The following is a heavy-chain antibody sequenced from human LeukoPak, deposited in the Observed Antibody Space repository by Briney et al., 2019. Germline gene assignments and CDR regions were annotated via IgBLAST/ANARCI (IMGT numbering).Heavy chain of an antibody. CDR1: GFTFSSYS. CDR2: ISSSSSYI. V-gene: IGHV3-21*01. CDR3: ARDLAPLSSGLAY. Sequence: GGSLRLSCAASGFTFSSYSMNWVRQAPGKGLEWVSSISSSSSYIYYADSVKGRFTISRDNAKNSLYLQMNSLRAEDTAVYYCARDLAPLSSGLAYWGQGTLVTVSS. J-gene: IGHJ4*02. D-gene: IGHD6-19*01.